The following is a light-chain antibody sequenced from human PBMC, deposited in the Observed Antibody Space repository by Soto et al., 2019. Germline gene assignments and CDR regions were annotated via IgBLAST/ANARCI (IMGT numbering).Light chain of an antibody. J-gene: IGLJ3*02. CDR3: CSFAGNYNWV. Sequence: QSALTQPASVSGSPGQSITISCTGTSSDVVNDLLVSWYQQQPGKAPKLMIYEGTKRPAGVSDRFSGSKSGNTASLTISGLQAEDEADYYCCSFAGNYNWVFGGGTQLTVL. CDR2: EGT. V-gene: IGLV2-23*01. CDR1: SSDVVNDLL.